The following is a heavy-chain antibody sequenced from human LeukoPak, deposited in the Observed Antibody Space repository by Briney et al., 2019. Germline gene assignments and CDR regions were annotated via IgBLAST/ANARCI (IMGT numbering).Heavy chain of an antibody. CDR1: GYSISSGYY. CDR3: ARTGWLGGWFDP. Sequence: SETLSLTCTVSGYSISSGYYWGWLRQPPGKGLEWIGSIYHSGSTYYNPSLKSRVTISVDTSKNQFSLKLSSVTAADTAVYYCARTGWLGGWFDPWGQGTLVTVSS. J-gene: IGHJ5*02. CDR2: IYHSGST. V-gene: IGHV4-38-2*02. D-gene: IGHD3-10*01.